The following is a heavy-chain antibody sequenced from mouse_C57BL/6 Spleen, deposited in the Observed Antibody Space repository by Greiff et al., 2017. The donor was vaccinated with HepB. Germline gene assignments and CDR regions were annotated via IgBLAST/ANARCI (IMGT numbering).Heavy chain of an antibody. J-gene: IGHJ1*03. CDR1: GFNIKDDY. Sequence: VQLQQSGAELVRPGASVKLSCTASGFNIKDDYMHWVKQRPEQGLEWIGWIDPENGDTEYASKFQGKATITADTSSNTAYLQLSSLTSEDTAVYYCTQLGREYFDVWGTGTTVTVSS. D-gene: IGHD4-1*02. V-gene: IGHV14-4*01. CDR3: TQLGREYFDV. CDR2: IDPENGDT.